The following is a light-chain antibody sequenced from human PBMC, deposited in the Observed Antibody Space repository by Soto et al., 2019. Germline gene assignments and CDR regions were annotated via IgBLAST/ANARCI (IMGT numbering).Light chain of an antibody. V-gene: IGKV1-33*01. CDR2: DVS. Sequence: DIQMTQSPSSLCASVGDRITITCQASHDIKKYLNWYQQKAHKVPKLLIHDVSTLATGVPSRFTGSGSGTDFTLTINSLQPEDVATYYCQQFDDLPLTFGGGTKVDI. J-gene: IGKJ4*01. CDR3: QQFDDLPLT. CDR1: HDIKKY.